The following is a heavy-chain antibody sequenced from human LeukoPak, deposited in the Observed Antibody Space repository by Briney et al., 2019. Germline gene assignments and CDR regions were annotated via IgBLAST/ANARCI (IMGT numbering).Heavy chain of an antibody. CDR2: IYYSGDT. D-gene: IGHD6-13*01. V-gene: IGHV4-39*07. CDR1: GGSISSSSHY. CDR3: ARDSSSLDAFDI. Sequence: SETLSLTCTVSGGSISSSSHYWGWIRQPPGKGLEWIGSIYYSGDTYYNPSLKSRVTTSVDTSKNQFSLKLSSVTAADTAVYYCARDSSSLDAFDIWGQGTMVTVSS. J-gene: IGHJ3*02.